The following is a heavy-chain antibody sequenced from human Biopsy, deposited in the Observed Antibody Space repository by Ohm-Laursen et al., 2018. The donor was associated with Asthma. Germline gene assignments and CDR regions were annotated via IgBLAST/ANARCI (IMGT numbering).Heavy chain of an antibody. CDR2: IYYSGST. V-gene: IGHV4-31*03. D-gene: IGHD4-17*01. CDR3: ARTTYGHDGFDP. J-gene: IGHJ5*02. CDR1: GGSINIGDYY. Sequence: PSQTLSLTCTVSGGSINIGDYYWSWIRQHPVKGLEWIGHIYYSGSTYYNPSLKSRVSISLDTSKNQFSLSLTSVTAADTAVYYCARTTYGHDGFDPWGQGTTVTVSS.